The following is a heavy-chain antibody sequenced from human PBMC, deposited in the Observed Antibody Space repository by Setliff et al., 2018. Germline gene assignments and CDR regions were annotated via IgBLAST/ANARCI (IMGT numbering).Heavy chain of an antibody. J-gene: IGHJ6*02. CDR3: ARDGVSYGMDV. CDR1: GLSYINDW. Sequence: LRLSCTASGLSYINDWVSWVRQAPGKGLEWVSKISGSGITIYYADSVRGRFTISRDNAKNSLFLQMNSLRVEDTAVYYCARDGVSYGMDVWGQGTTVTVSS. V-gene: IGHV3-48*03. CDR2: ISGSGITI.